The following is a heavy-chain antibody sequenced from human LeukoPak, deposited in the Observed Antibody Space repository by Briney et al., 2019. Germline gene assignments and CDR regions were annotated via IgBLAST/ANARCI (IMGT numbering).Heavy chain of an antibody. V-gene: IGHV4-39*07. D-gene: IGHD3-9*01. Sequence: PSETLSLTCTVSGGSISSSSYYWGSIRQPPGKGLEWIGSIHYSGSTYHNPSLKSRVTISVDTSKNQFSLKLSSVTAADTAVYYCASSNPYYDILTGYYIFDYWGQGTLVTVSS. CDR2: IHYSGST. J-gene: IGHJ4*02. CDR3: ASSNPYYDILTGYYIFDY. CDR1: GGSISSSSYY.